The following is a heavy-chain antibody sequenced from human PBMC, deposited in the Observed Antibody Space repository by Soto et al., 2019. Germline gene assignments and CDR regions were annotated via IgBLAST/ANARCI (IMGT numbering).Heavy chain of an antibody. Sequence: QVQLVQSGAEVKKPGSSVKVSCKASGGTFSSYAISWVRQAPGQGLEWMGGIIPIFGTANYAQKFQGRVTITADESTSTAYMELSSLRSEDTAVYYCARETYYDSSGYYPSYYYYGMDVWGQGTTVTVSS. CDR2: IIPIFGTA. D-gene: IGHD3-22*01. CDR3: ARETYYDSSGYYPSYYYYGMDV. CDR1: GGTFSSYA. J-gene: IGHJ6*02. V-gene: IGHV1-69*01.